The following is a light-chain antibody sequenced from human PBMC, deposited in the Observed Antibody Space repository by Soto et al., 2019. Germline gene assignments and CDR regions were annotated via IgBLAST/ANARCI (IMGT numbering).Light chain of an antibody. J-gene: IGKJ1*01. V-gene: IGKV1-5*01. Sequence: DIQMTQSPSTLSASVGDRVTITCRASQSISSWLAWYQQKPGKAPKLLIYDASSLESGVPSRFSGSGSGTEFTRTIRSLQPDDFATYYCQQSNSYSPTFGQGTKVEIK. CDR1: QSISSW. CDR3: QQSNSYSPT. CDR2: DAS.